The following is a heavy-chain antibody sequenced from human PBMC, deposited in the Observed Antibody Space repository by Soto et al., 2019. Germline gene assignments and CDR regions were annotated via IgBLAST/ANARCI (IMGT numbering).Heavy chain of an antibody. D-gene: IGHD6-6*01. Sequence: GGSLRLSCAASGFTFSSYWMSWVRQAPGKGLEWVANIKQDGSEKYYVDSVKGRFTISRDNAKNSLYLQMNSLRAEDTAVYYCASSSIAARHWFDPWGQGTLVTVSS. CDR3: ASSSIAARHWFDP. J-gene: IGHJ5*02. CDR2: IKQDGSEK. CDR1: GFTFSSYW. V-gene: IGHV3-7*01.